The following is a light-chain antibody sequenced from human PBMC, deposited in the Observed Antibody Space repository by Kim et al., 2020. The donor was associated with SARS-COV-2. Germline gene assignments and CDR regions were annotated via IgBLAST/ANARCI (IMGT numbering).Light chain of an antibody. Sequence: DIQMTQSPSYLSASVGDRVTITCRASQCISNYLAWYQQKPGKVPKLLIYAASTLQSGVPSRFSGSGSETDFTLTISSLQPEDVSTYDCQKYNSAPGTFGQRTKVDIK. CDR1: QCISNY. J-gene: IGKJ1*01. CDR3: QKYNSAPGT. CDR2: AAS. V-gene: IGKV1-27*01.